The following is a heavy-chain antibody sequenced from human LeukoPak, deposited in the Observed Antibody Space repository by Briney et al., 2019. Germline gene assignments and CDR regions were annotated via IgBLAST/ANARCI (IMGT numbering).Heavy chain of an antibody. Sequence: GESLKISCEAFGYSFTEYWIGWVRQMPGKGLEYMGIIYPDDSDITYSPSFQGQVTISADKSISTAYPQWSSLKASDTAMYYCASPRLGIEDAFDIWGQGTMVTVSS. J-gene: IGHJ3*02. D-gene: IGHD7-27*01. CDR2: IYPDDSDI. CDR1: GYSFTEYW. V-gene: IGHV5-51*01. CDR3: ASPRLGIEDAFDI.